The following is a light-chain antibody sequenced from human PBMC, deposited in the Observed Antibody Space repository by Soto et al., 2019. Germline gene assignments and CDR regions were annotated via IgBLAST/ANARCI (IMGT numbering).Light chain of an antibody. CDR3: QQHISLPLT. J-gene: IGKJ4*01. CDR1: QSISSY. Sequence: DIQSTHSPSSLSASVGDRVTITCRASQSISSYLNWYQQKPGKAPKLLIYAASSLQSGVPSRFSGSGSGTDFTLTISNLEPEDFAVYYCQQHISLPLTFGGGTKVDIK. CDR2: AAS. V-gene: IGKV1-39*01.